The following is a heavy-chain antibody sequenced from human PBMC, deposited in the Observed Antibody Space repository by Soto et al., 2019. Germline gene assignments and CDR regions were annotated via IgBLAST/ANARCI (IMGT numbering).Heavy chain of an antibody. J-gene: IGHJ4*02. D-gene: IGHD7-27*01. CDR3: AKVGWGGDS. V-gene: IGHV4-61*01. CDR1: GDSVSRGSYH. Sequence: QVQLQESGPGLVKPSETLSLTCSVSGDSVSRGSYHWSWIRQPPGKGLEWIGFKPYTGSPDYNPGHTSRVVISIDRSKNQFSLTLSSVTATDTAVYFCAKVGWGGDSWGQGTLVTVSS. CDR2: KPYTGSP.